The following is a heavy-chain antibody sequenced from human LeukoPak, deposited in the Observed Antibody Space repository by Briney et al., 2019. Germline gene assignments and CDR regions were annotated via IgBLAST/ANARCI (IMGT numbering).Heavy chain of an antibody. J-gene: IGHJ4*02. V-gene: IGHV3-23*01. Sequence: PGGSLRLSCAASGFTFSSYAMSWVRQAPGKGLEWVSAISGSGGSTYYADSVKGRFTISRDNSKNTLYLQMNSLGAEDTAVYYCAKSMVRGVILPDYWGQGTLVTVSS. D-gene: IGHD3-10*01. CDR1: GFTFSSYA. CDR3: AKSMVRGVILPDY. CDR2: ISGSGGST.